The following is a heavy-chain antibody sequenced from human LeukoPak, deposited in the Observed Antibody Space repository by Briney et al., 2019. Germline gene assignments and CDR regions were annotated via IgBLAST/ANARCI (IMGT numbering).Heavy chain of an antibody. D-gene: IGHD3-3*01. Sequence: SDTLSLTCTVSGYSISSGYYWGWIRQPPGKGLEWIGSIYHSGSTYYNPSLKSRVTISIDTSKNQFSLKLSSVTAADTAVYYCARETSGQGYFQYWGQGTLVTVSS. CDR3: ARETSGQGYFQY. V-gene: IGHV4-38-2*02. CDR2: IYHSGST. J-gene: IGHJ1*01. CDR1: GYSISSGYY.